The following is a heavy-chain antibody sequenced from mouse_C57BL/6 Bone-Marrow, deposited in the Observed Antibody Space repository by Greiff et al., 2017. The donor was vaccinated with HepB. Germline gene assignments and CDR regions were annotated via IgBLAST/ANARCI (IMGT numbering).Heavy chain of an antibody. CDR3: ERFYGGYYDYAVYY. J-gene: IGHJ4*01. CDR1: GYTFTDYN. CDR2: LNPNNGGT. D-gene: IGHD2-3*01. V-gene: IGHV1-18*01. Sequence: VQLQQSGPELVKPGASVKIHCKASGYTFTDYNMYWVKQSHGKSLEWIGDLNPNNGGTFYNQKLKGQATLTVDNSSSTAYMELRSLTSEDTAVYYFERFYGGYYDYAVYYWGQGTSVTVSS.